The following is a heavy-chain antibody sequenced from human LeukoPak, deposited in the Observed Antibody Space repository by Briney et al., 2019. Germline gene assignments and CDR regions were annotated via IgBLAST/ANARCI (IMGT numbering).Heavy chain of an antibody. CDR3: ARVGSGIAAAGWYEVWYYFDY. CDR1: GFTFSSYS. V-gene: IGHV3-21*01. J-gene: IGHJ4*02. D-gene: IGHD6-13*01. Sequence: AGGPLRLSCAASGFTFSSYSMNWVRQAPGKGLEWVSSISSSSSYIYYADSVKGRFTISRDNAKNSLYLQMNSLRAEDTAVYYCARVGSGIAAAGWYEVWYYFDYWGQGTLVTVSS. CDR2: ISSSSSYI.